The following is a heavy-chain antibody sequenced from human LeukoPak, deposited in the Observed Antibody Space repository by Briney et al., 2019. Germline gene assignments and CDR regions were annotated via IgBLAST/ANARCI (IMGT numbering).Heavy chain of an antibody. D-gene: IGHD3-10*02. Sequence: PVKVSCKASGGTFSSYAISWVRQAPGQGLEWMGRIIPILGIANYAQKFQGRVTITADKSTSTAYMELSSLRSEDTAVYYCAREWGPNYVQGWFDPWGQGTLVSVSS. CDR2: IIPILGIA. CDR3: AREWGPNYVQGWFDP. V-gene: IGHV1-69*04. J-gene: IGHJ5*02. CDR1: GGTFSSYA.